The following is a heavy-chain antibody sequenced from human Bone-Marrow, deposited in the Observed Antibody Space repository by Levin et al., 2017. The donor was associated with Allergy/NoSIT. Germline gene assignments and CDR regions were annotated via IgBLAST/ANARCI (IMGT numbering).Heavy chain of an antibody. Sequence: RSGGSLRLSCAASGFTFSVYWMSWVRQAPGKGLEWVANINSDGSEKYYVDSVKGRFTISRDNARHSLYLQMNSLRVEDSAVYYCAREGNWGQGSLVTVSS. V-gene: IGHV3-7*01. CDR2: INSDGSEK. CDR3: AREGN. J-gene: IGHJ4*02. CDR1: GFTFSVYW.